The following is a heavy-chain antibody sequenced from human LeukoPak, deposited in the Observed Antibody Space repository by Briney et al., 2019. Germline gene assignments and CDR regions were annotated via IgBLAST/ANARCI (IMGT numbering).Heavy chain of an antibody. V-gene: IGHV3-23*01. CDR1: GFTFSSYA. Sequence: QPGGSLRLSCAASGFTFSSYAMSWVGQAPGKGLEWVSAFSGSGGSTYYADSVKGRFTISRDNSKNTLYLQMNSLRAEDTAVYYCAKPITMIVVVAEFDYWGQGTLVTVSS. D-gene: IGHD3-22*01. J-gene: IGHJ4*02. CDR3: AKPITMIVVVAEFDY. CDR2: FSGSGGST.